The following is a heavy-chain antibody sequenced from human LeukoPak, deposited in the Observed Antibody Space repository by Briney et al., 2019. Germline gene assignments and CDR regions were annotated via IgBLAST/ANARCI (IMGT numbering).Heavy chain of an antibody. CDR3: AKGLGYSGYEAFDH. CDR2: ISGSGGST. Sequence: GGSLRLSCAASGFTFSSYAMSWVRQAPGKGLEWVSTISGSGGSTYYADSVKGRFTISRDKSNNMLYLQMNSLRAEDTAIYYCAKGLGYSGYEAFDHWGQGTLVTVSS. CDR1: GFTFSSYA. V-gene: IGHV3-23*01. J-gene: IGHJ4*02. D-gene: IGHD5-12*01.